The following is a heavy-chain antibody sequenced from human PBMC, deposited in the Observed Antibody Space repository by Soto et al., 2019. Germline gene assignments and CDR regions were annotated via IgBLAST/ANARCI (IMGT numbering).Heavy chain of an antibody. J-gene: IGHJ4*02. CDR2: VSSDGSNQ. D-gene: IGHD1-1*01. Sequence: SLRLSCAASGFSFNKYGMHWVRQAPGKGLEWVAYVSSDGSNQYYADSVKGRFTISRDNSKNTLYLQMNSLRAEDTAVYYCAKTPVGGTTGLDYWGQGTLVTVSS. CDR3: AKTPVGGTTGLDY. CDR1: GFSFNKYG. V-gene: IGHV3-30*18.